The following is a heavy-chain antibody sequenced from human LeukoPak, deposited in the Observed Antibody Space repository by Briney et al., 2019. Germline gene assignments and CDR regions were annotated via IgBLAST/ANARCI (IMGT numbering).Heavy chain of an antibody. CDR2: INHSGSI. Sequence: SETLSLTCAVYGGSFSGYYWSWIRQPPGKGLEWIAEINHSGSINYNPSLKSRVTISEDTSKSQSSLKLTSVTAADAAVYYCAMVVWGSYFDYWGQGTLVTVSS. D-gene: IGHD3-16*01. CDR1: GGSFSGYY. CDR3: AMVVWGSYFDY. V-gene: IGHV4-34*01. J-gene: IGHJ4*02.